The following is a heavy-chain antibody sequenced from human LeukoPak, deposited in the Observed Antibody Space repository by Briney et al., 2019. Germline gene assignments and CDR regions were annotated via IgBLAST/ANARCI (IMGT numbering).Heavy chain of an antibody. CDR3: ARIRAPSSFGQRESDY. CDR2: LNTNTRNP. D-gene: IGHD3-3*02. J-gene: IGHJ4*02. V-gene: IGHV7-4-1*02. CDR1: GYIFTNNA. Sequence: GASVKVSCKASGYIFTNNAMNWVRQAPGQGLEWMGWLNTNTRNPTYAQGFTGRFVFSLDTSVSTAYLQISSLKAEDTAVYYCARIRAPSSFGQRESDYWGQGTLVTVSS.